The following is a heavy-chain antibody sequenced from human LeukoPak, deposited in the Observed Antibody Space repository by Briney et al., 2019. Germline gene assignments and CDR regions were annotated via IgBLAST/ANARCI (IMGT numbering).Heavy chain of an antibody. CDR1: GYTFTGYY. J-gene: IGHJ6*03. CDR2: INPNSGGT. Sequence: ASVNVSCKASGYTFTGYYMHWVRQAPGQGLEWMGWINPNSGGTNYAQKFQGRVTMTRDTSISTAYMELSRLRSDDTAVYYCARAGLPYYYMDVWGKGTTVTVSS. CDR3: ARAGLPYYYMDV. V-gene: IGHV1-2*02.